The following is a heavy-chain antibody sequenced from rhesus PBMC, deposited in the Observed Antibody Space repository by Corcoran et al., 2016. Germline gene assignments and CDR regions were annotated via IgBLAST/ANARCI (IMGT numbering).Heavy chain of an antibody. Sequence: QVTLKESGPALVKPTQTLTLTCAISGFSLSTSGMGVGWIRQPPGKTLEWLAHIFWDDDKRYNTSLKSRLTISKDTSKNQVVLTMTNMDPVDTATYYCARQTYYNFWSGYYYFDYWGQGVLVTVSS. CDR3: ARQTYYNFWSGYYYFDY. D-gene: IGHD3-3*01. V-gene: IGHV2-1*01. J-gene: IGHJ4*01. CDR1: GFSLSTSGMG. CDR2: IFWDDDK.